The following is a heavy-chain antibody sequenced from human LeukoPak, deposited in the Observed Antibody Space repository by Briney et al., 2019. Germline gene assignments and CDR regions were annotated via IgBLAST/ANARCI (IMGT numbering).Heavy chain of an antibody. CDR2: IYTSGST. V-gene: IGHV4-61*02. CDR1: GGSISSGSYY. J-gene: IGHJ5*02. D-gene: IGHD6-13*01. CDR3: ARGRGYSSSWYLPTWFDP. Sequence: SETLSLTCTVSGGSISSGSYYWSWIRQPAGKGLEWIGRIYTSGSTNYNPSLKSRVTISVDTSKNQFSLKLSSVTAADTAVYYCARGRGYSSSWYLPTWFDPWGQGTLVTVSS.